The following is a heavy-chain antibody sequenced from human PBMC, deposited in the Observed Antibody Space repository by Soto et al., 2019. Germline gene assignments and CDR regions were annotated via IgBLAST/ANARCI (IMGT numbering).Heavy chain of an antibody. D-gene: IGHD3-22*01. CDR3: ARSIYYDSSGYSPFDY. J-gene: IGHJ4*02. CDR2: IKQDGSEK. CDR1: GFTFSSYW. V-gene: IGHV3-7*03. Sequence: AGGSLRLSCAASGFTFSSYWMSWVRQAPGKGLEWVANIKQDGSEKYYVDSVKGRFTISRDNAKNSLYLQMNSLRAEDTAVYYCARSIYYDSSGYSPFDYWGQGTLVTVSS.